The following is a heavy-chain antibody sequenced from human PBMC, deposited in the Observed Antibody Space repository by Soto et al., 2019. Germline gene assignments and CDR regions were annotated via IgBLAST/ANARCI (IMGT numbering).Heavy chain of an antibody. CDR1: GFTFSSYG. CDR3: AKDRYCSGGTCLNFYGMAV. V-gene: IGHV3-30*18. CDR2: ISYDGTNI. Sequence: GGSLRLSCAASGFTFSSYGMHWVRQAPGKGLEWVAVISYDGTNIYYADSVKGRFTISRDNSKNTLYLQMNSLRAEDAAVYYCAKDRYCSGGTCLNFYGMAVWGQGTTVTVSS. D-gene: IGHD2-15*01. J-gene: IGHJ6*02.